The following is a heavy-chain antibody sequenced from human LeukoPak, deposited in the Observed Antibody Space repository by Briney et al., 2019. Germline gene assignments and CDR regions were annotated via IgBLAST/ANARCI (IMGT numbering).Heavy chain of an antibody. Sequence: PDRSLRLSCEASGFTFNNYAMHWVRQAPGKGLEWVSGISWDRGTTGYGDSVKGRFTISRDNAKNTLYLQMSSLRAEDTALYYCAKASNYDYLWGSQQIGYYFDHWGRGTLVTVSS. J-gene: IGHJ4*02. CDR2: ISWDRGTT. CDR1: GFTFNNYA. D-gene: IGHD3-16*01. CDR3: AKASNYDYLWGSQQIGYYFDH. V-gene: IGHV3-9*01.